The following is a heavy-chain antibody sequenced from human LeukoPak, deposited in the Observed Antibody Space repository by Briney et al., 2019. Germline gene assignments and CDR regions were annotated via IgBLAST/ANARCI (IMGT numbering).Heavy chain of an antibody. D-gene: IGHD3-9*01. CDR1: GFTSSSYA. J-gene: IGHJ4*02. V-gene: IGHV3-23*01. CDR2: ISGSGGST. Sequence: GGSLRLSCAASGFTSSSYAMSWVRPAPGKGLEWVSAISGSGGSTYYADSVKGRFTTSRDNSKNTLYLQMNSLRAEDTAVYYCAKDILTGYFSFDYWGQGTLVTVSS. CDR3: AKDILTGYFSFDY.